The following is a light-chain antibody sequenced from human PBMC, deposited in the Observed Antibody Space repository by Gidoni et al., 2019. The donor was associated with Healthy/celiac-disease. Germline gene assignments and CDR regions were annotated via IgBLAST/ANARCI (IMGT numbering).Light chain of an antibody. CDR1: QGISSY. J-gene: IGKJ2*01. CDR2: AAS. V-gene: IGKV1-9*01. CDR3: QQLNSLYT. Sequence: IQLTQSPSSLSASVGDRVTITCRASQGISSYLAWYQQKPGKAPKLLIDAASSLQSGVPSRFSGSGSGTDFTLTISSLQPEDFATYYCQQLNSLYTFGQGTKLEIK.